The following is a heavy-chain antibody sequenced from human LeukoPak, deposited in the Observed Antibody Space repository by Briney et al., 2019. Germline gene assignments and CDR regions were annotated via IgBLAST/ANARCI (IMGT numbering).Heavy chain of an antibody. CDR3: ARDVGYWFDP. J-gene: IGHJ5*02. CDR1: GFAFSTYA. Sequence: GGSLRLSCAASGFAFSTYALHWVRQAPGKGLEYVSTISANGGSTSYSNSVKGRFTISRDNSKSTLYLQMGSLRAEDTAVYYCARDVGYWFDPWGQGTLVTVSS. CDR2: ISANGGST. D-gene: IGHD1-26*01. V-gene: IGHV3-64*01.